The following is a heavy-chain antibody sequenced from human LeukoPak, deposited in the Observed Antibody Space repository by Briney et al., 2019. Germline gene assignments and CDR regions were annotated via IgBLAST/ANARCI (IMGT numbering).Heavy chain of an antibody. CDR3: ARDLWCGTYCYGTFDI. Sequence: PGGSLRLSCAASGFIFSNYGMHWVRQAPGKGLEWVALTWYDESNKYYADSVKGRFTISRDNSKNTLYLQMNSLRAEDTAVYYCARDLWCGTYCYGTFDIWGQGTMVTVSS. V-gene: IGHV3-33*01. CDR1: GFIFSNYG. D-gene: IGHD2-21*02. J-gene: IGHJ3*02. CDR2: TWYDESNK.